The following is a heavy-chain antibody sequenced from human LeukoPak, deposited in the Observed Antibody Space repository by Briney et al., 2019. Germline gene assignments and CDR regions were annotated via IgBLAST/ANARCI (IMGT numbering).Heavy chain of an antibody. CDR2: IYYSGST. CDR1: GGSISSSSYY. CDR3: ARDGKIAARPLDY. V-gene: IGHV4-39*07. D-gene: IGHD6-6*01. J-gene: IGHJ4*02. Sequence: SETLSLTCTVSGGSISSSSYYWGWIRQPPGKGLDWIGSIYYSGSTYYNPSLKSRVTISVDTSKNQFSLKLSSVTAADTAVYYCARDGKIAARPLDYWGQGTLVTVSS.